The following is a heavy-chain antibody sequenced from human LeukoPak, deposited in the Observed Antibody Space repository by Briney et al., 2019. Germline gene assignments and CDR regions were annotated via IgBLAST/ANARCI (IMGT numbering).Heavy chain of an antibody. D-gene: IGHD4-17*01. V-gene: IGHV4-59*01. CDR2: IYCSGST. CDR1: GGSISSYY. Sequence: SETLSLTCTVSGGSISSYYWSWIRQPPGKGLEWIGYIYCSGSTNYNPSLKSRVTISVDTSKNQFSLKLSSVTAADTAVYYCARAPYGDAFDIWGQGTMVTVSS. J-gene: IGHJ3*02. CDR3: ARAPYGDAFDI.